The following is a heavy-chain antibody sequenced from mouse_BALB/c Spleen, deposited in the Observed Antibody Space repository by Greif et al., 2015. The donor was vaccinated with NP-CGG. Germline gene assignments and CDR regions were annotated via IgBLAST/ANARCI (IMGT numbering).Heavy chain of an antibody. V-gene: IGHV5-12-1*01. CDR3: ARHGRLTGYFDY. D-gene: IGHD4-1*01. J-gene: IGHJ2*01. CDR1: GFAFSSYD. CDR2: ISSGGGST. Sequence: EVQRVESGGGLVKPGGSLKLSCAASGFAFSSYDMSWVRQTPEKRLEWVAYISSGGGSTYYPDTVKGRFTISRDNAKNTLCLQMSSLKSEDTAMYYCARHGRLTGYFDYWGQGTTLTVSS.